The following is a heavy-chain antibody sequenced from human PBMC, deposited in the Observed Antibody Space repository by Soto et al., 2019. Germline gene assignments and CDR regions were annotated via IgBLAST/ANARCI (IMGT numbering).Heavy chain of an antibody. CDR2: ISAYNGNT. Sequence: EASVKVSCKASGYTFTSYGISWVRQAPGQGLEWMGWISAYNGNTNYAQKLQGRVTMTTDTSTSTAYMELRSLRSDYTAVYYCARDRPRYYYDSSGYYYDSEDYYYYYGMDVWGQGTTVTVSS. V-gene: IGHV1-18*01. J-gene: IGHJ6*02. CDR1: GYTFTSYG. CDR3: ARDRPRYYYDSSGYYYDSEDYYYYYGMDV. D-gene: IGHD3-22*01.